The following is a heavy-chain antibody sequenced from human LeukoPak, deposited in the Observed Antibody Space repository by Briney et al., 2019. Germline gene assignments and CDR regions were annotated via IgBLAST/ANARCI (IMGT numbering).Heavy chain of an antibody. V-gene: IGHV4-59*01. D-gene: IGHD6-13*01. CDR2: IYYSGST. CDR1: GGSISSYY. J-gene: IGHJ4*02. Sequence: SETLSLTCTVSGGSISSYYWSWIRQPPGKGLEWIGYIYYSGSTNYNPSLKSRVTISVDTSKNQFSLKLSSVTAADTAVYYCARGMPYSSSWRTFDYWGQGTLVTVSS. CDR3: ARGMPYSSSWRTFDY.